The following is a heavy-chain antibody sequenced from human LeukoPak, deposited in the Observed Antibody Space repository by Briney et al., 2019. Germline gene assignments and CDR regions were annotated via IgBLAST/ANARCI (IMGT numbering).Heavy chain of an antibody. J-gene: IGHJ4*02. Sequence: PGGSLRLSCAASGFTFSSYSTNWVRQAPGMGLVWVSRINERGTDSMYAESVKGRFTISRDNSKNTLYLQMNSLRAEDTAIYYCARQWLVNGWGQGTLVTVSS. D-gene: IGHD6-19*01. CDR2: INERGTDS. V-gene: IGHV3-21*04. CDR3: ARQWLVNG. CDR1: GFTFSSYS.